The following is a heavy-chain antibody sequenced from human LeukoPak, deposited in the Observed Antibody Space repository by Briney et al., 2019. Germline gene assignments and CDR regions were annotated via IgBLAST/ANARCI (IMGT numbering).Heavy chain of an antibody. J-gene: IGHJ4*02. CDR1: GGSFSGYY. CDR3: ARGPYSSSWYPTGLFDY. V-gene: IGHV4-34*01. D-gene: IGHD6-13*01. CDR2: INHSGST. Sequence: SETLSLTCAVYGGSFSGYYWSWIRQPPGKGLEWIGEINHSGSTNYNPSLKSRVTISVDTSKNQFSLKLSSVTAADTAVYYCARGPYSSSWYPTGLFDYWGQGTLVTVSS.